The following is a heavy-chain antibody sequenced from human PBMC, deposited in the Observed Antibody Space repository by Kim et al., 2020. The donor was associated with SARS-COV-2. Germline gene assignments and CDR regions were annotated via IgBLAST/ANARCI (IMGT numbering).Heavy chain of an antibody. Sequence: KSRVTISVDTSKNQFSLKLSSVTAADTAVYYCARVLTGTNYYYYYYYMDVWGKGTTVTVSS. V-gene: IGHV4-59*01. J-gene: IGHJ6*03. CDR3: ARVLTGTNYYYYYYYMDV. D-gene: IGHD1-20*01.